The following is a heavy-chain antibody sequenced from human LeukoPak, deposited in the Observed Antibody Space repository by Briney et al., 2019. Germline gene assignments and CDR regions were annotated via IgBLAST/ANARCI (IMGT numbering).Heavy chain of an antibody. D-gene: IGHD3-10*01. V-gene: IGHV1-18*01. Sequence: ASVKVSCKASGYTFTSYGISWVRQAPGQGLEWMGWISAYHGKTNYAQKLQGRVTMTTDTSTSTAYMELRSLRSDDTAVYYCARVLPYGSGGGGAFDIWGQGTMVTVSS. CDR2: ISAYHGKT. CDR3: ARVLPYGSGGGGAFDI. CDR1: GYTFTSYG. J-gene: IGHJ3*02.